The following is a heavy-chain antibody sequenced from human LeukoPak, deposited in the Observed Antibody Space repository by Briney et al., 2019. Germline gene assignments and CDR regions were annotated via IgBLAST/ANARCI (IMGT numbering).Heavy chain of an antibody. Sequence: GGSLRLSCAASGVTLSSYAMSWARQAPGKGLEWVSGISSSGSGGNTYYADSVKGRFTISRDNSKNTLYLQMNSLRAEDTAVYYCARDPHDSRADAFDIWGQGTMVTVSS. J-gene: IGHJ3*02. V-gene: IGHV3-23*01. CDR2: ISSSGSGGNT. CDR3: ARDPHDSRADAFDI. D-gene: IGHD3-22*01. CDR1: GVTLSSYA.